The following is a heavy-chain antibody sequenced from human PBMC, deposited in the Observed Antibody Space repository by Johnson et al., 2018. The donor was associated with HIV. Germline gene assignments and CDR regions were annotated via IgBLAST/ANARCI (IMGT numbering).Heavy chain of an antibody. D-gene: IGHD3-22*01. V-gene: IGHV3-20*04. CDR1: GFTFDDYG. CDR2: INWNGGST. J-gene: IGHJ3*02. CDR3: ARGSTTYYDSSDYYNQRAFDI. Sequence: RLVESGGGVVRPGGSMRLSCAAYGFTFDDYGMSWVRQAPGKGLEWVSGINWNGGSTGYADSVKGRFTISRDNAKNSLYLQMNSLRAEDTALYYCARGSTTYYDSSDYYNQRAFDIWGQGTMVTVSS.